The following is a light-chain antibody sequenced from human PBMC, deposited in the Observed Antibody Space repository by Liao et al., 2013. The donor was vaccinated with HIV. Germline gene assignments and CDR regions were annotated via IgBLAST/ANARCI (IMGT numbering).Light chain of an antibody. J-gene: IGLJ1*01. CDR2: EDD. Sequence: SYELTQPPSVSVSPGQTASLTCSGHKLGEKYSSWYQQKPGQSPVLVMYEDDKRPSGIPERFSGSNSGNTVTLTISETQAMDEADYYCQAWDSSTYVFGTGTKVTVL. CDR1: KLGEKY. CDR3: QAWDSSTYV. V-gene: IGLV3-1*01.